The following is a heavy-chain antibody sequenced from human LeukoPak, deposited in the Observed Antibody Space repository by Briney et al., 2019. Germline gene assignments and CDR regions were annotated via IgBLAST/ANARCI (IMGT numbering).Heavy chain of an antibody. CDR3: ARDPYYDSSGYS. J-gene: IGHJ4*02. Sequence: PGGSLRLSYAASGFTFSSYSMNWVRQAPGKGLEWVSSISSSSSYIYYADSVKGRFTISRDNAKNSLYLQMNSLRAEDAAVYYCARDPYYDSSGYSWGQGTLVTVSS. V-gene: IGHV3-21*01. CDR1: GFTFSSYS. CDR2: ISSSSSYI. D-gene: IGHD3-22*01.